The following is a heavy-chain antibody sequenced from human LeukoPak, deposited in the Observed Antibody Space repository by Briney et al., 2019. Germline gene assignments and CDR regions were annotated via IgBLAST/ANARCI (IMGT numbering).Heavy chain of an antibody. CDR3: ARVLPITPYFDY. Sequence: SEPLSLTCTVSGYSIYKGFYWGWIRQPPGKGLEWIESIYHSERTHYNPSLKSRVTISVDTSKNQYSLKLSSVTAADTAVYYCARVLPITPYFDYWGQGTLVTVSS. CDR1: GYSIYKGFY. J-gene: IGHJ4*02. CDR2: IYHSERT. V-gene: IGHV4-38-2*02. D-gene: IGHD1-14*01.